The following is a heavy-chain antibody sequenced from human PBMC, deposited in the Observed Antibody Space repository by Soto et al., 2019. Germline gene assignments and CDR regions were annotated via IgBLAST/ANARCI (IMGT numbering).Heavy chain of an antibody. CDR3: ASRPRALITSKFSY. V-gene: IGHV4-59*01. CDR1: GDALSNFY. Sequence: EPLSLTCSLPGDALSNFYWIWIRQTPGRGLVEIGCVNESGSTDYHPSLMGRVLISLHTSKNQVSLLLRSATAADTATYYFASRPRALITSKFSYWGQESPCGVSS. CDR2: VNESGST. J-gene: IGHJ4*02. D-gene: IGHD1-20*01.